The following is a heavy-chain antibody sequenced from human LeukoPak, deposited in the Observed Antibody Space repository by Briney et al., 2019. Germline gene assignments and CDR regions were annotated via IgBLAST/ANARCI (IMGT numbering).Heavy chain of an antibody. CDR1: GFTFSNAW. CDR2: IKKDGSEK. J-gene: IGHJ4*02. Sequence: GGSLRLSCAASGFTFSNAWMSWVRQAPGKGLEWVANIKKDGSEKYYVDSVKGRFTISRDNAKTSLYLQMNSLRAEDTAVYYCARRAGDYSHPYDYWGQGTLVTVSS. D-gene: IGHD3-22*01. V-gene: IGHV3-7*03. CDR3: ARRAGDYSHPYDY.